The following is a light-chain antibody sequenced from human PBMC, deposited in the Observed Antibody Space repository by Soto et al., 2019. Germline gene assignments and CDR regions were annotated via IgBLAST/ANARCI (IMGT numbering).Light chain of an antibody. J-gene: IGLJ1*01. CDR3: SSYTSSSTHV. V-gene: IGLV2-14*03. CDR2: DVS. Sequence: QSALTQPASVSGSPGQSITISCAGTSSDVGAYTFVSWYQQHPDKVPKLMIFDVSRRPSGVSDRFSGSKSGNTASLTISGLQPEDEADYYCSSYTSSSTHVFGSGTKLTVL. CDR1: SSDVGAYTF.